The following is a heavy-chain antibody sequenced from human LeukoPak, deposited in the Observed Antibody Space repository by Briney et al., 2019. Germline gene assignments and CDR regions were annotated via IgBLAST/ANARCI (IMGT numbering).Heavy chain of an antibody. J-gene: IGHJ6*03. D-gene: IGHD2-15*01. CDR1: GYTFTGYY. V-gene: IGHV1-2*02. CDR2: INPNSGGK. Sequence: ASVKVSCKASGYTFTGYYMHWVRQAPGQGLEWMGWINPNSGGKKHAQKFQGRVTMTRDTSISTAYMELSRLRSDDTAVYYCARDRDCSGGSCYYYYYMDVWGEGTTVTISS. CDR3: ARDRDCSGGSCYYYYYMDV.